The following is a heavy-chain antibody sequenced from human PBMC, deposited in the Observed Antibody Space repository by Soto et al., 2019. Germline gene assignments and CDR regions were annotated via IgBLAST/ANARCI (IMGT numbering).Heavy chain of an antibody. CDR1: GGSISSGDYY. CDR2: IYYSGST. V-gene: IGHV4-30-4*01. CDR3: ARAGGRGGTMVRGVIDWFDP. Sequence: QVQLQESGPGLVKPSQTLSLTCTVSGGSISSGDYYWSWIRQPPGKGLEWIGYIYYSGSTYYNPSLKRRVTISVDTSKNQFSLKLRSVAGADTGVYYWARAGGRGGTMVRGVIDWFDPWGQGTLVTVSS. J-gene: IGHJ5*02. D-gene: IGHD3-10*01.